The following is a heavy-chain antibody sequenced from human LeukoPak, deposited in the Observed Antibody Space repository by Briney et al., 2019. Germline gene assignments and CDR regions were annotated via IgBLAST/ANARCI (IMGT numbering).Heavy chain of an antibody. Sequence: SETLSLTCAVYGGSFSGYYWSGIRQPPGKGLEWIGRIYHSGNTNHNPSLKSRVTISVDTSKSQFSLNLTSVTAADTAVYYCARGEDGTGDYRPTYFDSWGQGTLVTVSS. CDR1: GGSFSGYY. D-gene: IGHD4-17*01. CDR2: IYHSGNT. J-gene: IGHJ4*02. V-gene: IGHV4-34*01. CDR3: ARGEDGTGDYRPTYFDS.